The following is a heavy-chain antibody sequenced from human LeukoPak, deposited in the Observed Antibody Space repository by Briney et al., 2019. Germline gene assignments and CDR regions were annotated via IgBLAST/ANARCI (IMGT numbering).Heavy chain of an antibody. J-gene: IGHJ4*02. CDR3: AKSGLGELLFDY. D-gene: IGHD3-10*01. V-gene: IGHV3-21*01. CDR1: GFSFITYN. CDR2: ISSTSSYI. Sequence: PGGSLRLSCAASGFSFITYNMNWVRQAPGKGLEWVSSISSTSSYIYYADSVKGRFTISRDNAKNTLYLQMNSLRAEDTAVYYCAKSGLGELLFDYWGQGTLVTVSS.